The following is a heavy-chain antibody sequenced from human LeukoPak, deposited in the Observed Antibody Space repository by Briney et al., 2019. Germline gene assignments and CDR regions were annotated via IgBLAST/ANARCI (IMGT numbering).Heavy chain of an antibody. CDR3: ANRRYSSGYYYEGS. D-gene: IGHD3-22*01. CDR2: ISADSATT. J-gene: IGHJ4*02. Sequence: PGGSLRLSCAASGFNFGSYSMTWVRQAPGKGLEWVSVISADSATTFYADSVKGRFTISRDNAKNTVFLQMSSLRAEDTALYYCANRRYSSGYYYEGSWGQGTLVTVSS. V-gene: IGHV3-23*01. CDR1: GFNFGSYS.